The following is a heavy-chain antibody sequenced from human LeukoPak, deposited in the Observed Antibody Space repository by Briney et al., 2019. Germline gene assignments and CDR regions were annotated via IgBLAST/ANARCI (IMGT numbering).Heavy chain of an antibody. Sequence: ASVKVSCKASGYTFTNYDINWVRQATGQGLEWMGWMNPNSGNTGYAQKFQGRVAMTRNTSISTAYMELSSLRSEDTAVYYCARGYFFTTSDAFDIWGQGTMVTVSS. J-gene: IGHJ3*02. CDR1: GYTFTNYD. V-gene: IGHV1-8*01. CDR3: ARGYFFTTSDAFDI. CDR2: MNPNSGNT. D-gene: IGHD2/OR15-2a*01.